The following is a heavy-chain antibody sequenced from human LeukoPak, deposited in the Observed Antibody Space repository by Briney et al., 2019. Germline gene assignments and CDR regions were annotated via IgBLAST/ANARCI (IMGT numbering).Heavy chain of an antibody. J-gene: IGHJ5*02. V-gene: IGHV1-46*01. CDR3: ARDIPEVNYYDSSGYYPGINWFDP. D-gene: IGHD3-22*01. CDR2: INPSGGST. CDR1: GYTFTSYY. Sequence: GASVKVSCKASGYTFTSYYMHWVRQAPGQGLEWMGIINPSGGSTSYARKFQGRVTMTRDMSTSTVYMELSSLRSEDTAVYYCARDIPEVNYYDSSGYYPGINWFDPWGQGTLVTVSS.